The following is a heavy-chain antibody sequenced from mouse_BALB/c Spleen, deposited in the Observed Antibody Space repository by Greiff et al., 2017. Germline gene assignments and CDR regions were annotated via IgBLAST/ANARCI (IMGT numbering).Heavy chain of an antibody. Sequence: QVQLKESGAELVRPGSSVKISCKASGYAFSSYWMNWVKQRPGQGLEWIGQIYPGDGDTNYNGKFKGKATLTADKSSSTAYMQLSSLTSEDSAVYFCASLPRLGYWGQGTTLTVSS. J-gene: IGHJ2*01. CDR1: GYAFSSYW. D-gene: IGHD1-2*01. CDR2: IYPGDGDT. CDR3: ASLPRLGY. V-gene: IGHV1-80*01.